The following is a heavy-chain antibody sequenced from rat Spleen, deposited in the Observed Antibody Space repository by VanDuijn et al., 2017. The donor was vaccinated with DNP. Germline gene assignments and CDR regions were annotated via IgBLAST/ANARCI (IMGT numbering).Heavy chain of an antibody. CDR2: IGFDGSST. J-gene: IGHJ2*01. CDR1: GFTFSDYY. V-gene: IGHV5-22*01. CDR3: ARRDTFYYFDY. D-gene: IGHD2-2*01. Sequence: EVQLVESGGGLVQPGRSLKLSCAASGFTFSDYYMAWVRQAPKKGLEWVTSIGFDGSSTYYGDSVKGRFTISRDNAKSTLYLQMDSLRSEETATYYCARRDTFYYFDYWGQGVMVTVSS.